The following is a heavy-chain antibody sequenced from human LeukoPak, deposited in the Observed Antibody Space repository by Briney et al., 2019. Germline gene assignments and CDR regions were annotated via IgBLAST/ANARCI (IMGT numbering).Heavy chain of an antibody. CDR3: ARGDASGRPGIGFDF. Sequence: SETLSLTCTVSGGSISNSYWSWIRQPPGKGLEWIGFFHDSESTNYNPSLKSRVSISLDTSKNQVSLWLSSVTAADKAVYYCARGDASGRPGIGFDFWGQGTLVTVSS. D-gene: IGHD1-26*01. J-gene: IGHJ4*02. V-gene: IGHV4-59*01. CDR2: FHDSEST. CDR1: GGSISNSY.